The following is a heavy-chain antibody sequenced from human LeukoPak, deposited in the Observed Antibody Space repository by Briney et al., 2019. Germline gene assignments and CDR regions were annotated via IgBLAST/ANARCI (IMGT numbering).Heavy chain of an antibody. V-gene: IGHV3-66*01. CDR1: GFTFSSNF. D-gene: IGHD5-18*01. Sequence: GGALRLSCAASGFTFSSNFMSWVRQAPGRGVEWVSVIYSGGRTDYADSVKGRFTISRDNAKNSLYLQMNSLRAEDTAVYYCAREHGQLWPFDYWGQGTLVTVSS. CDR3: AREHGQLWPFDY. J-gene: IGHJ4*02. CDR2: IYSGGRT.